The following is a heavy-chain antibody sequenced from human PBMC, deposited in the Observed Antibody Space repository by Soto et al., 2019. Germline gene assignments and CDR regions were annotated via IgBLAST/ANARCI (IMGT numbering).Heavy chain of an antibody. CDR2: IFPGGVNI. CDR3: ARDQSWHDLVWWFYP. D-gene: IGHD1-1*01. CDR1: GYSFTSHY. J-gene: IGHJ5*02. V-gene: IGHV1-46*03. Sequence: GASVKVSCKALGYSFTSHYMHWVRQAPGQGLEWMGTIFPGGVNIAYAQKFQGRVTMTKDTSTSTVYMELNSLTSEDTAVYYCARDQSWHDLVWWFYPWGQGTLVTVSA.